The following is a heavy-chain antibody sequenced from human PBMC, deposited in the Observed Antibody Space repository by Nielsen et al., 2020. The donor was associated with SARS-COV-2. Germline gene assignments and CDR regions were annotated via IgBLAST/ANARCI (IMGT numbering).Heavy chain of an antibody. CDR1: GFTFGDYA. CDR3: TRQEREYCGGDCYFGLYYYYYGMDV. Sequence: GESLKISCTASGFTFGDYAMSWVRQAPGKGLEWVGFIRSKAYGGTTEYAASVKGRFTISRDDSKSIAYLQMNSLKTEDTAVYYCTRQEREYCGGDCYFGLYYYYYGMDVWGQGTTVTVSS. J-gene: IGHJ6*02. D-gene: IGHD2-21*02. V-gene: IGHV3-49*04. CDR2: IRSKAYGGTT.